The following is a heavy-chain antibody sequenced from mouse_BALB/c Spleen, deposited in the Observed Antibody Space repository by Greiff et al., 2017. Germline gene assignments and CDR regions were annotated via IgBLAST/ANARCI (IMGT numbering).Heavy chain of an antibody. V-gene: IGHV7-3*02. CDR3: ARGDGNYVPFAY. CDR1: GFTFTDYY. Sequence: EVQLQESGGGLVQPGGSLRLSCATSGFTFTDYYMSWVRQPPGKALEWLGFIRNKANGYTTEYSASVKGRFTISRDNSQSILYLQMNTLRAEDSATYYCARGDGNYVPFAYWGQGTLVTVSA. D-gene: IGHD2-1*01. CDR2: IRNKANGYTT. J-gene: IGHJ3*01.